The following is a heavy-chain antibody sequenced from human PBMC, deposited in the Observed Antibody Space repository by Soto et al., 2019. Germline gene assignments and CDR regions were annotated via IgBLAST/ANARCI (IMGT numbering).Heavy chain of an antibody. D-gene: IGHD3-16*01. V-gene: IGHV3-64*01. CDR2: ISSNGGST. Sequence: GSLRLSCAASGFTFSSYAMHWVRQAPGKGLEYVSAISSNGGSTYYANSVKGRFTISRDNSKNTLYLQMGSLRAEDMAVYYCARAGGMIPKTKGTRGYYYGMDVWGQGTTVTVSS. CDR1: GFTFSSYA. CDR3: ARAGGMIPKTKGTRGYYYGMDV. J-gene: IGHJ6*02.